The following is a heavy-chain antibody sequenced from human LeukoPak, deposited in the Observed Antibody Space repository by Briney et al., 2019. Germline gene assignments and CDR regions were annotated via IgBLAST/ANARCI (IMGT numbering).Heavy chain of an antibody. D-gene: IGHD6-6*01. CDR1: VYTFTGYY. CDR2: INPNSGGT. J-gene: IGHJ4*02. CDR3: ARYRASIAARPDY. V-gene: IGHV1-2*02. Sequence: ASVKVSCKASVYTFTGYYMHWVRQAPGQGLEWMGWINPNSGGTNYAQKFQGRVTMTRDTSISTAYMELSRLRSDDTAVYYCARYRASIAARPDYWGQGTLVTVSS.